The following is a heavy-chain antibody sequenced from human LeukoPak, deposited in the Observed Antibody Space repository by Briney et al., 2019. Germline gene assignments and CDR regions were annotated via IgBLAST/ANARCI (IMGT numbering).Heavy chain of an antibody. D-gene: IGHD6-6*01. V-gene: IGHV4-39*01. CDR2: IYYSGST. CDR3: ASIAARPTYYYYYMDV. Sequence: PSETLSLTCTVSGGSISSSSYYWGWIRQPPGKGLEWIGSIYYSGSTYYNPSLKSRVTISVDTSKNQFSLKLSSVTAADTAVYYCASIAARPTYYYYYMDVWGKRTTVTVSS. CDR1: GGSISSSSYY. J-gene: IGHJ6*03.